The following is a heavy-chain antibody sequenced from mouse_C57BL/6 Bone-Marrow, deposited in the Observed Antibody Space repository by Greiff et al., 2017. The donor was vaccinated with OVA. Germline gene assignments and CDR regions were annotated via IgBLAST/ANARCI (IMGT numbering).Heavy chain of an antibody. CDR3: ASDPSTMVTTGTLYYAMDY. Sequence: VKLVESGPGLVAPSQSLSITCTVSGFSLTSYGVDWVRQSPGKGLEWLGVIWGVGSTNYNSALKSRLSISKDNSKSQVFLKMNSLQTDDTAMYYCASDPSTMVTTGTLYYAMDYWGQGTSVTVSS. CDR2: IWGVGST. J-gene: IGHJ4*01. V-gene: IGHV2-6*01. CDR1: GFSLTSYG. D-gene: IGHD2-2*01.